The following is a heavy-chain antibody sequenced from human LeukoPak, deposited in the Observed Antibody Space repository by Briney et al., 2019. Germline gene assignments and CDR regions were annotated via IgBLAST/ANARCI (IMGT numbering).Heavy chain of an antibody. CDR2: ISYDGSNK. V-gene: IGHV3-30*04. J-gene: IGHJ4*02. Sequence: GRSLRLSCAASGFTFSSYAMHWVRQAPGKGLEWVAVISYDGSNKYYADSVKGRFTISRDNSKNTLYLQMNSLRAEDTAVYYCAKDLIHNFDYWGQGTLVTVSS. CDR3: AKDLIHNFDY. CDR1: GFTFSSYA. D-gene: IGHD5-18*01.